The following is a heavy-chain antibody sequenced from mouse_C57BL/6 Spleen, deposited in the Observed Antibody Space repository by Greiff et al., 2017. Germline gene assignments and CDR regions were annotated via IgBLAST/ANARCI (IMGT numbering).Heavy chain of an antibody. Sequence: ESGPGLVKPSQSLSLTCSVTGYSITSGYYWNWIRQFPGNKLEWMGYISYDGSNNYNPSLKNRISITRDTSKNQFFLKLNSVTTEDTATYYCAILYYGNFWFAYWGQGTLVTVSA. D-gene: IGHD2-1*01. CDR3: AILYYGNFWFAY. J-gene: IGHJ3*01. CDR2: ISYDGSN. V-gene: IGHV3-6*01. CDR1: GYSITSGYY.